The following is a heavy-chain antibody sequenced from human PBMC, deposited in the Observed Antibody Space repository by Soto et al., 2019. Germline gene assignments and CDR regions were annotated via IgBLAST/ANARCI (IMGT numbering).Heavy chain of an antibody. CDR1: GYTFTSYY. J-gene: IGHJ5*02. Sequence: ASVKVCCEASGYTFTSYYMHWVRQAPGQGLEWMGIINPSGGSTSYAQKFQGRVTMTRDTSTSTVYMELSSLRSEDTAVYYCARGGIVVVPAATLNWFDPWGKGTLVTVS. V-gene: IGHV1-46*01. CDR3: ARGGIVVVPAATLNWFDP. D-gene: IGHD2-2*01. CDR2: INPSGGST.